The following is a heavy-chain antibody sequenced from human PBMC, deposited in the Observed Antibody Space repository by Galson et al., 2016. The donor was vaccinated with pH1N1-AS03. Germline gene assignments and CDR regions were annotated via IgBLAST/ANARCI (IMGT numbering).Heavy chain of an antibody. CDR3: ARVERRRLNGPMTFDY. Sequence: TLSLTCTVSGGSISGYYWSWIRQPPGKGLEWIGYIYYSGSTNYNPSLKSRVAISVDPSKNQFSLNVTSVTAADTAVYYCARVERRRLNGPMTFDYWGQGTLVTVSS. CDR1: GGSISGYY. CDR2: IYYSGST. D-gene: IGHD3-22*01. J-gene: IGHJ4*02. V-gene: IGHV4-59*12.